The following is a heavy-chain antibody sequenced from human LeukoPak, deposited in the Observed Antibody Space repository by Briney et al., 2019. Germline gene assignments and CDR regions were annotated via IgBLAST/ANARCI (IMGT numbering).Heavy chain of an antibody. CDR1: GISVSDYW. D-gene: IGHD6-19*01. CDR2: IRQEGRKT. V-gene: IGHV3-7*03. CDR3: VGGIGWQPDY. J-gene: IGHJ4*02. Sequence: GGSLRLSCEASAGISVSDYWMKWARQEPGEGLEWVANIRQEGRKTLYLDSVRRRFTISRDNAKSSVYLEINSLRAEDTAVYYCVGGIGWQPDYWGQGTLVTVSS.